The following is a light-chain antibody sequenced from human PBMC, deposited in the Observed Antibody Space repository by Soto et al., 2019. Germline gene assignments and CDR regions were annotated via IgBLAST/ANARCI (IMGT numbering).Light chain of an antibody. CDR3: QSYDSSLSAV. Sequence: QPVLTQSPSVSGAPGQRVIISCTGDNSNIGAGFDVHWYQQLPGRAPKLLIYGDSDRPSGVPDRFSGSKFGTSASLAITGLQAEDEAVYFCQSYDSSLSAVFGGGTQLTVL. J-gene: IGLJ7*01. CDR2: GDS. CDR1: NSNIGAGFD. V-gene: IGLV1-40*01.